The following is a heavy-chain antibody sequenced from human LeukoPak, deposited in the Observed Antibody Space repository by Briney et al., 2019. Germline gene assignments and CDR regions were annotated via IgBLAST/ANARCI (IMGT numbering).Heavy chain of an antibody. CDR1: GASFSDYY. J-gene: IGHJ4*02. CDR3: ARETAAAGRGGFDY. Sequence: SETLSLTCAVYGASFSDYYWSWIRQPPGKGLEWIGEINHRGSTIYNPSLKGRVTISVDTSQNHFSLKLTSVTAADTAVYYCARETAAAGRGGFDYWGQGTLATVSS. D-gene: IGHD6-13*01. CDR2: INHRGST. V-gene: IGHV4-34*01.